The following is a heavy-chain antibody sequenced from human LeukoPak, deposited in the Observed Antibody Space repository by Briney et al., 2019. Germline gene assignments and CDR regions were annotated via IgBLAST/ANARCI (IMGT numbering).Heavy chain of an antibody. D-gene: IGHD1-26*01. CDR2: IYYSGST. CDR3: AREEISGFDALDI. J-gene: IGHJ3*02. CDR1: GGSISSYY. V-gene: IGHV4-59*01. Sequence: SETLSLTCTVSGGSISSYYWSWIRQPPGKGLEWIGYIYYSGSTNYNPSLKSRVTISVDTSKNQFSLKLSSVTAADTAVYYCAREEISGFDALDIWGQGTMVTVSS.